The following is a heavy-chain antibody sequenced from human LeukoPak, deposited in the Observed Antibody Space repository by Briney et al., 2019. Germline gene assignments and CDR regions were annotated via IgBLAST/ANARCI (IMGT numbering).Heavy chain of an antibody. D-gene: IGHD3-22*01. Sequence: PSETLSLTCAVYGGSSSGYYWSWIRQPPGKGLEWIGYIYYSGSTNYNPSLKSRVTISVDTSKNQFSLKLSSVTAADTAVYYCARDGSSGLDYWGQGTLVTVSS. J-gene: IGHJ4*02. V-gene: IGHV4-59*01. CDR1: GGSSSGYY. CDR2: IYYSGST. CDR3: ARDGSSGLDY.